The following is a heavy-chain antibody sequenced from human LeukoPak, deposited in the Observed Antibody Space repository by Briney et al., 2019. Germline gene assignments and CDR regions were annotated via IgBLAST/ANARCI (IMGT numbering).Heavy chain of an antibody. Sequence: PSQTLSLTCTVSGGSISSGGYYWSWIRQPPGKGLEWIGYIYHSGSTYYNPSLKSRVTISVDRSKNQFSLKLSSVTAADTAVYYCARATYGSWYQLLPAGSRVGLEPHFDYWGQGTLVTVSS. D-gene: IGHD2-2*01. CDR3: ARATYGSWYQLLPAGSRVGLEPHFDY. CDR1: GGSISSGGYY. CDR2: IYHSGST. J-gene: IGHJ4*02. V-gene: IGHV4-30-2*01.